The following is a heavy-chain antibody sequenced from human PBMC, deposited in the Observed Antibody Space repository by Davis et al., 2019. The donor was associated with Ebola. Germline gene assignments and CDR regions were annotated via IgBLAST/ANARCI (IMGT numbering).Heavy chain of an antibody. D-gene: IGHD3-16*01. J-gene: IGHJ4*02. Sequence: ESLKIPCAASGFTFSSYSMNLVRQAPGKRLEWVSSISSSSSYIYYADPVKGRFTISRDNAKNSLYLQMNSLRAEDTAVYYCAREGGPLLFDYWGQGTLVTVSS. CDR2: ISSSSSYI. CDR3: AREGGPLLFDY. V-gene: IGHV3-21*01. CDR1: GFTFSSYS.